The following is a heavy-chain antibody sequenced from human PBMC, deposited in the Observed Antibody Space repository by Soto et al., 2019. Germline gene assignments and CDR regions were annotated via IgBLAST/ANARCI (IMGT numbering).Heavy chain of an antibody. J-gene: IGHJ4*02. Sequence: GGSLRLSCAASGFTFSSYTLNWVRQAPGKGGGWVSSISSSSSYIYYADSVKGRFTISRDNAKNSLYLQMNGLRAEDTAVYYCARKGYCSGGSCYRDYYFDYWGQGTLVTVSS. CDR2: ISSSSSYI. D-gene: IGHD2-15*01. CDR3: ARKGYCSGGSCYRDYYFDY. CDR1: GFTFSSYT. V-gene: IGHV3-21*01.